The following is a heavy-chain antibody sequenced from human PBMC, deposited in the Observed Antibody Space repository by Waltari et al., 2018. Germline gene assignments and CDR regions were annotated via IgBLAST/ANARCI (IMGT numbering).Heavy chain of an antibody. D-gene: IGHD6-13*01. CDR3: TRGGRDSSWYWRD. CDR2: IKQDGSEK. CDR1: GLSFSNYW. J-gene: IGHJ4*02. Sequence: EVQLVESGGGLAQPGGSLRLSCAASGLSFSNYWMTWVRQASGKGPECVANIKQDGSEKYYMDSVKGRFTISRDNAKNSLYLQMNNLRVEDTAVYYCTRGGRDSSWYWRDWGQGTLVTVSS. V-gene: IGHV3-7*01.